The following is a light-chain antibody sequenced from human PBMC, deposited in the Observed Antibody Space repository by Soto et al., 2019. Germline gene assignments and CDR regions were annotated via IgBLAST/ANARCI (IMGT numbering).Light chain of an antibody. CDR1: QSLLFSSNNKNY. J-gene: IGKJ1*01. CDR3: NQYSGIST. CDR2: WAS. Sequence: DIVVTQSPDSLAVSLGEMATIDCKSSQSLLFSSNNKNYLAWYQQKPGQPPRLVVSWASTRESCVADRFSGSGSRTDFTLTSSCLRPGYVAVYYCNQYSGISTFGQGTRVQIK. V-gene: IGKV4-1*01.